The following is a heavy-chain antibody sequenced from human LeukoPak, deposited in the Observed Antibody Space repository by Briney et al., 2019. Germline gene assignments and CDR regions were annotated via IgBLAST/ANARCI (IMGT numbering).Heavy chain of an antibody. CDR1: GGSFSSYY. J-gene: IGHJ3*02. CDR2: IYYSGST. V-gene: IGHV4-59*12. CDR3: ARDYYDSSGYYFMAFDI. D-gene: IGHD3-22*01. Sequence: PSETLSLTCAVYGGSFSSYYWSWIRQPPGKGLEWIGYIYYSGSTNYNPSLKSRVTISVDTSKNQFSLKLSSVTAADTAVYYCARDYYDSSGYYFMAFDIWGQGTMVTVSS.